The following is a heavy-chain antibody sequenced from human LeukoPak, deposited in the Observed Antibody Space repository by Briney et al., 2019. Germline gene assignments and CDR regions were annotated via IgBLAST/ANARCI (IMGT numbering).Heavy chain of an antibody. J-gene: IGHJ6*02. V-gene: IGHV5-51*01. Sequence: GESLKISCKGSGYGFTSHWIGWVRQMPGKGLEWMGIIYPGDSDTRYSPSFQGQVTISADKSISTAYLQWSSLKASDTAMYYCARGMTTVTAYYYGMDVWGQGTTVTVSS. CDR2: IYPGDSDT. D-gene: IGHD4-17*01. CDR3: ARGMTTVTAYYYGMDV. CDR1: GYGFTSHW.